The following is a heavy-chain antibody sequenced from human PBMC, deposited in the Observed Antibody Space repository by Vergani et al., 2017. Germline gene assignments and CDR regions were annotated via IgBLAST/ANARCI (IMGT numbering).Heavy chain of an antibody. Sequence: QITLKESGPTLVKPTQTLTLTCTFSGFSLSTSGVGVGWIRQPPGKALEWLALIYWNDDKRYSPSLKSRLTITKDTSKNQVVLTMTNMDPVDTATYYCARTKLILRYFDWFWDYWGQGTLVTVSS. CDR3: ARTKLILRYFDWFWDY. CDR1: GFSLSTSGVG. J-gene: IGHJ4*02. CDR2: IYWNDDK. D-gene: IGHD3-9*01. V-gene: IGHV2-5*01.